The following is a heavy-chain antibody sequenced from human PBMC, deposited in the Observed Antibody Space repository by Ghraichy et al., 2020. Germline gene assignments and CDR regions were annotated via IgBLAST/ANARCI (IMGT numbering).Heavy chain of an antibody. CDR3: AAESSGYYYGIDY. V-gene: IGHV1-58*02. CDR1: GFTFTSSA. Sequence: SVKVSCKASGFTFTSSAMQWVRQARGQRLEWIGWIVVGSGNTNYAQKFQERVTITRDMSTSTAYMELSSLRSEDTAVYYCAAESSGYYYGIDYWGQGTLVTVSS. CDR2: IVVGSGNT. D-gene: IGHD3-22*01. J-gene: IGHJ4*02.